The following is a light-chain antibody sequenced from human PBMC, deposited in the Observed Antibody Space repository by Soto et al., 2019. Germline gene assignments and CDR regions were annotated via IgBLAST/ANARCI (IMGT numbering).Light chain of an antibody. J-gene: IGKJ1*01. CDR1: QSVNSNY. V-gene: IGKV3-20*01. Sequence: EIVLTQSPGTLSLSPGERATLSCRASQSVNSNYLAWYQQKPGQGPRLLMYGASSRATGIPDRFSGSGSGTCFTLTISRLEPEDLAVYYWQQYDSSPRTFGQGTKVEIK. CDR3: QQYDSSPRT. CDR2: GAS.